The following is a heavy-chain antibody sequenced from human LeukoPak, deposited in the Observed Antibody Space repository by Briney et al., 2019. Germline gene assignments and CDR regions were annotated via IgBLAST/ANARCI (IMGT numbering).Heavy chain of an antibody. CDR1: GFTFNSNA. V-gene: IGHV3-23*01. J-gene: IGHJ4*02. D-gene: IGHD1-26*01. Sequence: GGSLRLSCAASGFTFNSNAMNWVRQAPGKGLEWVSGISGSGGSTYSADSVKGRFTISRDNSKKTVYLQMNSLSAEDTAVYYCAKDRGLVGSTPSNFDYWGQGTLVTVSS. CDR3: AKDRGLVGSTPSNFDY. CDR2: ISGSGGST.